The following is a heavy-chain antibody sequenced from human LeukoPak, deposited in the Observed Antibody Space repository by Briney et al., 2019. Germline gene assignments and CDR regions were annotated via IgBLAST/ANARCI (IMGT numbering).Heavy chain of an antibody. CDR3: TRANSRHGHNECIYYYYMDV. Sequence: GGSLRLSCAPSGFTFSNSIMHWVRQAPGKGLEWVAVVEADGKNMYYADSVKGRFTISRDNSQNTVYLQMNSLRADDATVYYCTRANSRHGHNECIYYYYMDVWGKGTTVTVSS. D-gene: IGHD5-24*01. CDR1: GFTFSNSI. J-gene: IGHJ6*03. CDR2: VEADGKNM. V-gene: IGHV3-30*04.